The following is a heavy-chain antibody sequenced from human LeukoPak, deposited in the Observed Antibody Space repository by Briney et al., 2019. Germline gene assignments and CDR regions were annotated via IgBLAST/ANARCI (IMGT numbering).Heavy chain of an antibody. Sequence: SQTLSLTCTVSGGSISSGSYYWSWIRQPAGKGLEWIGRIYTSGSTNYNPSLKSRVTISVDTSKNQFSLKLSSVTAADTAVYYCARGYYYGSGSTYNWFDPWGQGTVVTVSS. J-gene: IGHJ5*02. D-gene: IGHD3-10*01. V-gene: IGHV4-61*02. CDR2: IYTSGST. CDR1: GGSISSGSYY. CDR3: ARGYYYGSGSTYNWFDP.